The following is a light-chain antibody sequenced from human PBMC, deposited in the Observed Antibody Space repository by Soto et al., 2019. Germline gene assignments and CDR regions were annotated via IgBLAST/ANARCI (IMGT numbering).Light chain of an antibody. CDR1: QSITSY. CDR2: GAT. V-gene: IGKV1-39*01. J-gene: IGKJ2*01. Sequence: DIQMTQSPSSLSASVGDRVTITCRARQSITSYLNWYQQKPGKVPKLVIYGATSLQSGVPSRFSGSGFGTDFTLTISSLQPEDFATYYCQQSYNTPYTFGQGTKLEIK. CDR3: QQSYNTPYT.